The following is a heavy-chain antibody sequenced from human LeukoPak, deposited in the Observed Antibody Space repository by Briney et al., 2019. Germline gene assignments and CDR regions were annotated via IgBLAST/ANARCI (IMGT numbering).Heavy chain of an antibody. Sequence: PSETLSLTCGASGGSFSDYYWSWIRQPPGKGLEWIGEIIHSGATSSNPSLKSRVTISMDPSKNQFSLKLSSVAAADTAVHYCARGRFSVYYFDYWGQGSLVTVSS. J-gene: IGHJ4*02. D-gene: IGHD3-3*02. V-gene: IGHV4-34*01. CDR2: IIHSGAT. CDR1: GGSFSDYY. CDR3: ARGRFSVYYFDY.